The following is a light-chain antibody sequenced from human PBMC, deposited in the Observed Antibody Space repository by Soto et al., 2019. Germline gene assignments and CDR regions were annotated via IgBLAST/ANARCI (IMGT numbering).Light chain of an antibody. J-gene: IGKJ4*01. Sequence: EIVLTQSPGTLSLSPGERATLSCRASQSVSSGYLAWYQQKRGQPPRLLIYGASRRATGIPDRFSGSASGTYFTLTISRLEPEDFAVYHCQYYGSPLTFGGGTNVEIK. CDR3: QYYGSPLT. CDR2: GAS. V-gene: IGKV3-20*01. CDR1: QSVSSGY.